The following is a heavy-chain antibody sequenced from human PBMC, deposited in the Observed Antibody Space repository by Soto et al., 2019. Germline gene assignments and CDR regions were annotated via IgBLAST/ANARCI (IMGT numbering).Heavy chain of an antibody. CDR3: ARVGQQLVRISHLDY. CDR1: GGTFSSYA. V-gene: IGHV1-69*13. D-gene: IGHD6-13*01. CDR2: IIPIFGTA. J-gene: IGHJ4*02. Sequence: SVKVSCKASGGTFSSYAISWVRQAPGQGLEWMGGIIPIFGTANYAQKFQGRVTITADESTSTAYMELSSLRSEDTAVYYCARVGQQLVRISHLDYWGQGTLVTVSS.